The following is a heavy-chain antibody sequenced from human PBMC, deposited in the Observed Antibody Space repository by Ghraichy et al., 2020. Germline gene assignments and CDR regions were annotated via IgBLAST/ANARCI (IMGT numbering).Heavy chain of an antibody. J-gene: IGHJ4*02. D-gene: IGHD2-15*01. CDR3: ARGLPRGDCSGGRCYPYYFDS. CDR1: GFTVSGNY. CDR2: IYGGGSR. Sequence: LSLTCAVSGFTVSGNYMSWVRQVPGKGLEWVSVIYGGGSRYYADSVKGRFTISRDNSKNTVYLQMNSLRADDTAVFYCARGLPRGDCSGGRCYPYYFDSWGQGTLVTVSS. V-gene: IGHV3-53*01.